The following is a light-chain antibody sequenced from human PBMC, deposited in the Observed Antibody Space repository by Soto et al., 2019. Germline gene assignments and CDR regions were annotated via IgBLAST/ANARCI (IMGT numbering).Light chain of an antibody. CDR1: SSDVGTYNH. Sequence: QSVRAQPASVSWSPGQSITISCTGTSSDVGTYNHVSWYQQHPGKAPQLIIYEVSNRPSGLSNRFSASKSGNTAPLTISGLQAEDEADYYCCSYTTSSTLVFGTGTKVTVL. J-gene: IGLJ1*01. V-gene: IGLV2-14*01. CDR2: EVS. CDR3: CSYTTSSTLV.